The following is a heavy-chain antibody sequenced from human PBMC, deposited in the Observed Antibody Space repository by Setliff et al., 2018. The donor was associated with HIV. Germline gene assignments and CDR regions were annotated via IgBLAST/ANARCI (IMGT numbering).Heavy chain of an antibody. V-gene: IGHV1-69*13. CDR1: GGSFNSFA. Sequence: SVKVSCKASGGSFNSFAISWVRQAPGQGLEWMGGIIPIFGTARYAQKFQGRVTITADDSTSTAYMEVSSLRPEDTAVYYCAKGTYYDLLTAYYLSDYYMDVWGQGTTVTVSS. D-gene: IGHD3-9*01. J-gene: IGHJ6*03. CDR3: AKGTYYDLLTAYYLSDYYMDV. CDR2: IIPIFGTA.